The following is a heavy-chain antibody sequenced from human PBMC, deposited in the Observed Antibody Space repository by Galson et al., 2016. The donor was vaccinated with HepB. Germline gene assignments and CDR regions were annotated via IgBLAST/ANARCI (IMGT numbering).Heavy chain of an antibody. V-gene: IGHV3-30-3*01. CDR2: ISYHGSDK. Sequence: SLRLSCAASGFAFSGSAMHWVRQAPGKGLEWVAAISYHGSDKYYADSVKGRVTISRDNSNNTLYLQTTSLSPEDTAVYYCARDKSFYYYGMDVWGQGTTVTVSS. CDR1: GFAFSGSA. J-gene: IGHJ6*02. CDR3: ARDKSFYYYGMDV.